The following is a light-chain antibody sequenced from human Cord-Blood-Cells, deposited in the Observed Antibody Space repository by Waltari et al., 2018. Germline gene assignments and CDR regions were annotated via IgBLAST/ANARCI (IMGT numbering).Light chain of an antibody. CDR1: SSDVGGYNY. J-gene: IGLJ2*01. CDR3: SSYTSSSTVV. CDR2: DGR. V-gene: IGLV2-14*01. Sequence: QSALTQPASVSGSPGQSITISCTGTSSDVGGYNYVSWYQQHPDKAPKLMLYDGRNPPAVVSKRCSVSKSGNTASLTTSGLQAEDEADYYCSSYTSSSTVVCGGGTKLTVL.